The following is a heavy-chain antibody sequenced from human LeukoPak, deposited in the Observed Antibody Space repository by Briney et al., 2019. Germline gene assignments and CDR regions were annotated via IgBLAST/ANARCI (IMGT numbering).Heavy chain of an antibody. CDR3: ATGGSLAAAGDY. V-gene: IGHV4-61*03. J-gene: IGHJ4*02. D-gene: IGHD6-13*01. CDR2: IYNSEST. CDR1: GGSVSSGHYY. Sequence: NPSETLSLTCTVSGGSVSSGHYYWSWIRQPPGKGLEWIGYIYNSESTNYNPSLKSRVTISVDTSKNHFSLKLSSVTAAGTAVYYCATGGSLAAAGDYWGQGTLVTVSS.